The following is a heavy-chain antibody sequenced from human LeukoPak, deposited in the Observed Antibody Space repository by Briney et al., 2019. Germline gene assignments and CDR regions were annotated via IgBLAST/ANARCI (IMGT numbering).Heavy chain of an antibody. CDR1: GGSMSSYY. CDR2: ISYSGTT. CDR3: ARESPYDILTGYYSSWFDP. J-gene: IGHJ5*02. D-gene: IGHD3-9*01. V-gene: IGHV4-59*01. Sequence: SETLSLTCTVSGGSMSSYYWSWIRQPPGKGLEWIGYISYSGTTNYNPSLNSRVTISVDTSKNQFSLKLNSVTAADTAVYYCARESPYDILTGYYSSWFDPWGQGTLVTVSS.